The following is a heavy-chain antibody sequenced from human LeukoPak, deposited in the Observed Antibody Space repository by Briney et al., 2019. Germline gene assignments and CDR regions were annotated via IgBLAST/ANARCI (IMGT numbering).Heavy chain of an antibody. CDR3: ASAEVIQYGMDV. Sequence: GGSLRLSCAASGFTFSDYYMSWIRRAPGKGLEWVSYISSSSRYTNYADSVKGRFTISRDNAKNTLFLQMNTLRAEDTAVYYCASAEVIQYGMDVWGQGTTVTVSS. CDR1: GFTFSDYY. V-gene: IGHV3-11*06. D-gene: IGHD3-16*02. CDR2: ISSSSRYT. J-gene: IGHJ6*02.